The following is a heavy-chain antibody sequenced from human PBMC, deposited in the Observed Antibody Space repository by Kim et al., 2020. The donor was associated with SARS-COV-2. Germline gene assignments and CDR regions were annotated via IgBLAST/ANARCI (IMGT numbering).Heavy chain of an antibody. D-gene: IGHD6-19*01. Sequence: GGSLRLSCAASGFTFSDYYMSWIRQAPGKGLEWVSYISSSSSYTNYADSVKGRFTISRDNAKNSLYLQMNSLRAEDTAVYYCARDRGFPWSSGGYFDYWGQGTLVTVSP. CDR2: ISSSSSYT. CDR1: GFTFSDYY. J-gene: IGHJ4*02. V-gene: IGHV3-11*06. CDR3: ARDRGFPWSSGGYFDY.